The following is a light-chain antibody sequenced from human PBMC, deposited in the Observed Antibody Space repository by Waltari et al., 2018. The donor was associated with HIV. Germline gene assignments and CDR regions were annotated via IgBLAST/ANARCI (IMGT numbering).Light chain of an antibody. CDR1: SSNIGSNT. CDR3: AAWDDSLNGFV. V-gene: IGLV1-44*01. Sequence: QSVLTQPPSASGTPGQRVTISCSGSSSNIGSNTVNWYQQLPGTAPKLLIYSHSQRPSGVPDRFSGSKSDTSASLAITGLQSGDEADYYCAAWDDSLNGFVFGTGTKVTVL. CDR2: SHS. J-gene: IGLJ1*01.